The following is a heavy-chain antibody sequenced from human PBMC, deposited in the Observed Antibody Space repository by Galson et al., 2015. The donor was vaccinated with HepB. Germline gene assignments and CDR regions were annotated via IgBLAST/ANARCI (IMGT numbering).Heavy chain of an antibody. J-gene: IGHJ6*03. D-gene: IGHD3-16*01. CDR2: ISWNSGRI. V-gene: IGHV3-9*01. Sequence: SLRLSCAASGFTFDDRAMHWVRQAPGKGLEWVSGISWNSGRIGYADSVKGRFTISRDNAKNSLYLQMNSLRAEDTALYYCAKGGGAFQDYYMDVWGEGTTVTVSS. CDR1: GFTFDDRA. CDR3: AKGGGAFQDYYMDV.